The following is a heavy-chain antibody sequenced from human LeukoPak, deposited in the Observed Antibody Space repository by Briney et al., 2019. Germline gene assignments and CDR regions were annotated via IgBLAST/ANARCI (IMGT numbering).Heavy chain of an antibody. V-gene: IGHV1-69*05. D-gene: IGHD2-2*01. CDR2: SIAILGTA. Sequence: VSCKASGGTFISYAISWGRQAPGQGSERMGRSIAILGTANYSQKFQARVTIPTDESTTTAYMELSSLTSEDTAVYYCARDSLVVVPAATHYYSYYMDVWGKGTTVTVSS. J-gene: IGHJ6*03. CDR1: GGTFISYA. CDR3: ARDSLVVVPAATHYYSYYMDV.